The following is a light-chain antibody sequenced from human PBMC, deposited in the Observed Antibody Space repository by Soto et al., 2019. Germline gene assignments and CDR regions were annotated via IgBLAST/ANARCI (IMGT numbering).Light chain of an antibody. CDR1: SSNIGSNT. J-gene: IGLJ1*01. CDR3: AAWDDSLNGDV. V-gene: IGLV1-44*01. Sequence: QSVLTQPPSASGTPGQRVTISCSGSSSNIGSNTVNWYQQLPGTAPKLLIYSNNQRPSGVPDRFSGSKSGTSASLAISGLPSDDEADYYCAAWDDSLNGDVFGTGTKVTVL. CDR2: SNN.